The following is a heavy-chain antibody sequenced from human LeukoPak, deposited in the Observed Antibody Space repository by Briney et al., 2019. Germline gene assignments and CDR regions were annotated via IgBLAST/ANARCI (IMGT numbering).Heavy chain of an antibody. Sequence: GASVKISCKASGYTFTSYGISWVRQAPGQGLEWMGWISAYNGNTNYAQKLQGRVTMTTDTSTSTAYMELRSLRSDDTAVYYCARFLRTYYYSSGSEVDYWGQGTLVTVSS. D-gene: IGHD3-10*01. CDR1: GYTFTSYG. J-gene: IGHJ4*02. V-gene: IGHV1-18*01. CDR3: ARFLRTYYYSSGSEVDY. CDR2: ISAYNGNT.